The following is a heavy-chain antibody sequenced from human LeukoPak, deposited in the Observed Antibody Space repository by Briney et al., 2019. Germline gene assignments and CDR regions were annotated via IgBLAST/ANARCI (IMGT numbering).Heavy chain of an antibody. CDR1: GFTFSSYA. Sequence: GGSLRLSCAASGFTFSSYAMSWVRQAPGKGLEWVSLISGSGGSTYYADSVKGRFTISRDNSKNTLYLQMNSLRAEDTAVFYCAKDRDDYVWGSYLGAFAIWGQGTMVTVSS. CDR3: AKDRDDYVWGSYLGAFAI. V-gene: IGHV3-23*01. J-gene: IGHJ3*02. D-gene: IGHD3-16*01. CDR2: ISGSGGST.